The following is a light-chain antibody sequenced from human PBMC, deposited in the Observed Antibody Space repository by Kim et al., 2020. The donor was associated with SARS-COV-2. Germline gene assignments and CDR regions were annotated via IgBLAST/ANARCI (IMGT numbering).Light chain of an antibody. CDR3: QVWDGGSDLAI. Sequence: APGKKATITLGGDSVGVETVPWYQPRPGQAPVLVVYDDNDRPSGLPERFSCSKSGNTATLTIRSVEAGDEADHYCQVWDGGSDLAIFGGGTQLTVL. V-gene: IGLV3-21*03. CDR2: DDN. CDR1: SVGVET. J-gene: IGLJ2*01.